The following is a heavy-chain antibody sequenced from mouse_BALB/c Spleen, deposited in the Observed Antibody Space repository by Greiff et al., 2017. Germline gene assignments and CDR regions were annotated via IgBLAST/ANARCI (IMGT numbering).Heavy chain of an antibody. Sequence: EVKLLESGGGLVQPGGSMKLSCVASGFTFSNYWMYWVRQSPGKGLEWVAEIRLKSNNTATHYAESVKGRFTISGDDSKSSVYLQMNNLRAEDAGMYYCRAYDYGAMDDWGQGTSGTVCS. V-gene: IGHV6-6*02. CDR1: GFTFSNYW. J-gene: IGHJ4*01. CDR2: IRLKSNNTAT. CDR3: RAYDYGAMDD. D-gene: IGHD6-5*01.